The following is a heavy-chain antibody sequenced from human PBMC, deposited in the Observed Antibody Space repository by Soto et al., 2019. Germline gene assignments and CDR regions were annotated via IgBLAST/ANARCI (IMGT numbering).Heavy chain of an antibody. V-gene: IGHV1-8*01. CDR1: GYTFTSYD. Sequence: ASVKVSGKASGYTFTSYDINWVRQATGQGLEWMGWMNPNSGNTGYAQKFQGRVTMTRNTSISTAYMELSSLRSEDTAVYYCARGEYYDFWSGPKPKFSFDYWGQGTLVTVSS. CDR3: ARGEYYDFWSGPKPKFSFDY. J-gene: IGHJ4*02. CDR2: MNPNSGNT. D-gene: IGHD3-3*01.